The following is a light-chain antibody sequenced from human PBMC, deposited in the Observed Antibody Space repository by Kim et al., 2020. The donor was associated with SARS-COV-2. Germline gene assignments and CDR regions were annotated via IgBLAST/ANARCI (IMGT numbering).Light chain of an antibody. V-gene: IGKV3-20*01. Sequence: EIVLTQSPGTLSLSPGQRATLSCRASQSVSSSYLAWYQQKPGQAPRLLIYGASSRATGIPVRFSGSGSGTDFTLTISRLEPEDFAVYSCQQYGSSPYTFGQGTKLEI. J-gene: IGKJ2*01. CDR3: QQYGSSPYT. CDR1: QSVSSSY. CDR2: GAS.